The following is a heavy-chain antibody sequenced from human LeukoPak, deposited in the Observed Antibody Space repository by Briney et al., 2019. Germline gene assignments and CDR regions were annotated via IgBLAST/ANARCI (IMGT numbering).Heavy chain of an antibody. V-gene: IGHV3-48*01. CDR3: ARGASIYDFWSGDY. J-gene: IGHJ4*02. D-gene: IGHD3-3*01. CDR2: ISSSSSTI. Sequence: PGGSLRLSCAASGFTFSSYSMNWVRQAPGKGLEWVSYISSSSSTIYYADSVKGRFTISRDNAKNSLYLQMNSLRAEDTAVYYCARGASIYDFWSGDYWGQGTLVTVSS. CDR1: GFTFSSYS.